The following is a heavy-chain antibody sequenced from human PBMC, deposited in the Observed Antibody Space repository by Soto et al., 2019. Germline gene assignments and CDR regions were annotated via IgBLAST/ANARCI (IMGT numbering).Heavy chain of an antibody. J-gene: IGHJ4*02. Sequence: PVGSLRLSCAASGFTFSNYWMSWVRQAPGKGLEWVANIKQDGSERFYVDSVKGRFTISRDNAKNSLYLQMNSLRAEDTAVYYCARDETYYYGSGPVGGPGTLVTVSS. CDR3: ARDETYYYGSGPV. V-gene: IGHV3-7*01. CDR1: GFTFSNYW. D-gene: IGHD3-10*01. CDR2: IKQDGSER.